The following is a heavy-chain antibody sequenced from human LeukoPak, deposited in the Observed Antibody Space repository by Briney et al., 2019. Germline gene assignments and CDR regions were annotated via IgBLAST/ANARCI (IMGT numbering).Heavy chain of an antibody. D-gene: IGHD6-19*01. Sequence: GASVKVSCKASGYTFTSYGISWVRQAPGQGLEWMGWISAYSDNTNYAQKLQGRVTMTTDTSTSTAYMELRSLRSDDTAVYYCASTVAGTSNYYYMDVWGKGTTVTVSS. V-gene: IGHV1-18*01. CDR1: GYTFTSYG. CDR2: ISAYSDNT. CDR3: ASTVAGTSNYYYMDV. J-gene: IGHJ6*03.